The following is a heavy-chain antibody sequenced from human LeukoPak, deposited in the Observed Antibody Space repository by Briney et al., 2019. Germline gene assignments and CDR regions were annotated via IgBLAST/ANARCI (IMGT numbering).Heavy chain of an antibody. J-gene: IGHJ4*02. CDR2: ISAINGDT. V-gene: IGHV1-18*01. CDR3: ARDLDSSGWYRFFDY. D-gene: IGHD6-19*01. CDR1: GYTFINYG. Sequence: ASVKVSCKASGYTFINYGISWVRQAPGQGLEWMGWISAINGDTDYAQNLQGRVTMTTDTSTSTAYMELRSLRSDDTAVYYCARDLDSSGWYRFFDYWGQGTLVTVSS.